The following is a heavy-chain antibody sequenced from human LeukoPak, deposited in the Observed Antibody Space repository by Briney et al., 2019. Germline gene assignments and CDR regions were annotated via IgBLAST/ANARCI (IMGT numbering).Heavy chain of an antibody. CDR3: AREMGRGTMVRGGKNSNWFDS. CDR1: GGSMSHYH. Sequence: PSETLSLTCTVSGGSMSHYHWSWIRQPAGKGLEWIGRIHTSGSTNYNPSLKSRVTMLLDTSKNHFSLKLSSVTAADTALYYCAREMGRGTMVRGGKNSNWFDSWGQGTLVTVSS. CDR2: IHTSGST. J-gene: IGHJ5*01. D-gene: IGHD3-10*01. V-gene: IGHV4-4*07.